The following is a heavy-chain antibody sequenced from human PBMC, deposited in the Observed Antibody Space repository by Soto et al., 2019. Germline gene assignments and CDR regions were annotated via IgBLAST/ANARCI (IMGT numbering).Heavy chain of an antibody. CDR3: ARARLNIVGAPHGMDV. J-gene: IGHJ6*02. CDR2: IWYDGSNK. D-gene: IGHD1-26*01. Sequence: PGGSLRLSCASSGFTFSSYGMHWVRQAPGKGLEWVAVIWYDGSNKYYADSVKGRFTIPRDNSKNTLYLQMNSLRAEDTAVYYCARARLNIVGAPHGMDVWGQGTTVTVSS. V-gene: IGHV3-33*01. CDR1: GFTFSSYG.